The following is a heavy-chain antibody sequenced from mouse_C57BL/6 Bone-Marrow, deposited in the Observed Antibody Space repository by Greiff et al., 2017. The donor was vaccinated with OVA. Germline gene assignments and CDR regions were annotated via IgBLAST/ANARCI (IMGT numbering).Heavy chain of an antibody. CDR2: IYPRSGNT. CDR3: ARSGGRGRY. CDR1: GYTFTSYG. V-gene: IGHV1-81*01. Sequence: VQLVESGAELARPGASVKLSCKASGYTFTSYGISWVKQRTGQGLEWIGEIYPRSGNTYYNEKFKGKATLTADKSSSTAYMELRSLTSEDAAVYFCARSGGRGRYWGQGTTLTVSS. J-gene: IGHJ2*01. D-gene: IGHD3-2*02.